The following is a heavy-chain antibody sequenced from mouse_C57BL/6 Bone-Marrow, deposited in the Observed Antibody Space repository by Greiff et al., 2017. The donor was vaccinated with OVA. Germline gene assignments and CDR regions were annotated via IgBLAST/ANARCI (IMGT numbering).Heavy chain of an antibody. J-gene: IGHJ4*01. D-gene: IGHD2-3*01. CDR2: IYPGSGST. CDR3: ARREGYDGYHYYAMDY. CDR1: GYTFTSYW. V-gene: IGHV1-55*01. Sequence: VQLQQPGAELVKPGASVKMSCKASGYTFTSYWITWVKQRPGQGLEWIGDIYPGSGSTNYNEKFKGKATLTADKSSSTAYMQLSSLTSEDSAVYFCARREGYDGYHYYAMDYWGQGTSVTVSS.